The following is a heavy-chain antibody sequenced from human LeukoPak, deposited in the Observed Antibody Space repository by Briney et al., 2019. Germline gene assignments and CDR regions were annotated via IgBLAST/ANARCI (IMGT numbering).Heavy chain of an antibody. V-gene: IGHV1-46*01. Sequence: ASVKASCKASGYTFTSYYLHWVRQAPGQGLEWMGVINPSTGATTYAQKFQGRVTVTRDTSTSRVYMELSSLRSEDTAVYYCARDDRIAVAGPYYFDHWGQGTLVTDSS. J-gene: IGHJ4*02. D-gene: IGHD6-19*01. CDR1: GYTFTSYY. CDR3: ARDDRIAVAGPYYFDH. CDR2: INPSTGAT.